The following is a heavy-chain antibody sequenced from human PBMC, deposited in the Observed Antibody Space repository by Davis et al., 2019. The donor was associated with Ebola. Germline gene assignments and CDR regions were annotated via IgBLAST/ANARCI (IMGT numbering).Heavy chain of an antibody. Sequence: SGPTLVKPTQTLTLTCTFSGFSLTTGGVGVGWIRQPPGKALEWLALIYWDDDKSYSPSLRSRLTITKDTSKNQVVLTMTNMDPADTATYYCTRLAYTNGWFYFDSWGQGSLVTVSS. CDR2: IYWDDDK. D-gene: IGHD2-8*01. J-gene: IGHJ4*02. CDR1: GFSLTTGGVG. V-gene: IGHV2-5*02. CDR3: TRLAYTNGWFYFDS.